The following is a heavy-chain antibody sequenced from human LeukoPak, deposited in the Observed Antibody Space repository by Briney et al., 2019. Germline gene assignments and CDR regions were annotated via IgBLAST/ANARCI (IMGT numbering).Heavy chain of an antibody. Sequence: SETLSLTCTVSGGSINSYYWSWIRQPPGKGLEWIGYIYYSGSTNYNPSLKSRVTISVDTSKNQFSLKLSSVTAADTAVYYCASLTLDCSSTSCPPQTDYWGQGTLVTVSS. V-gene: IGHV4-59*08. CDR3: ASLTLDCSSTSCPPQTDY. J-gene: IGHJ4*02. CDR2: IYYSGST. CDR1: GGSINSYY. D-gene: IGHD2-2*01.